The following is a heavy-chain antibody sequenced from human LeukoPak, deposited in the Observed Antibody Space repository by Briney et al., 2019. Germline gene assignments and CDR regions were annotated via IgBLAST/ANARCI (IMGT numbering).Heavy chain of an antibody. CDR1: GYTFTSYD. CDR2: MNPNSGNT. D-gene: IGHD2-2*02. J-gene: IGHJ4*02. Sequence: ASVKVSCKASGYTFTSYDINWVRQATGQGLEWMGWMNPNSGNTGYAQKFQGRVTITRNTSISTAYMELSSLRSEDTAVYYCARVWRLVPAAILGYWGQGTLVTVSS. V-gene: IGHV1-8*03. CDR3: ARVWRLVPAAILGY.